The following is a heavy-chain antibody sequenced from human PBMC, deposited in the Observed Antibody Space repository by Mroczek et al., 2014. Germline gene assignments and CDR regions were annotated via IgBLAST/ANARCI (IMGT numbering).Heavy chain of an antibody. D-gene: IGHD3-22*01. CDR2: ISYDGSNK. J-gene: IGHJ4*02. CDR3: ARDPNYDSSGYNPFDY. CDR1: GFTFSSYA. Sequence: QVQLVQSGGGVVQPGRSLRLSCAASGFTFSSYAMHWVRQAPGKGLEWVAVISYDGSNKYYADSVKGRFTISRDNSKNTLYLQMNSLRAEDTAVYYCARDPNYDSSGYNPFDYWGQGTLVTVSS. V-gene: IGHV3-30-3*01.